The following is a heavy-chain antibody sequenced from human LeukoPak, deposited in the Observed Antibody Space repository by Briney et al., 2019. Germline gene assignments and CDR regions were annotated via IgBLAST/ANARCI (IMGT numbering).Heavy chain of an antibody. CDR3: ARTSNVGYCSSTSCPISFDY. D-gene: IGHD2-2*01. V-gene: IGHV1-2*02. CDR1: GYTFTGYY. CDR2: INPNSGGT. Sequence: GASVKVSCKASGYTFTGYYMHWVRQAPGQGLEWMGWINPNSGGTNYAQKFQGRVTMPRDTSISTAYMELSRLRSDDTAVYSCARTSNVGYCSSTSCPISFDYWGQGTLVTVSS. J-gene: IGHJ4*02.